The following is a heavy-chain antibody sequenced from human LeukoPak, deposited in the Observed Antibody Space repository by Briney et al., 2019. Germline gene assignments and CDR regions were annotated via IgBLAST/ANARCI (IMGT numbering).Heavy chain of an antibody. CDR2: ISAYNGNT. D-gene: IGHD2/OR15-2a*01. CDR1: GYTFSDYY. J-gene: IGHJ5*02. Sequence: ASVKVSCKASGYTFSDYYMHWVRQAPGQGLEWMGWISAYNGNTNYAQKLQGRVTMTTDTSTTTAYMELRSLRSDDTAVYYCARGRKDGFNWFDPWGQGTLVTVSS. V-gene: IGHV1-18*04. CDR3: ARGRKDGFNWFDP.